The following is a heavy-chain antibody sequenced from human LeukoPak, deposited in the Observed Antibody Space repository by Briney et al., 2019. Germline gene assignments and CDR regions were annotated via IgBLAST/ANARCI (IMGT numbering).Heavy chain of an antibody. CDR3: ARAQRPRGHYGSGSYYSEDAFDI. D-gene: IGHD3-10*01. Sequence: GGSLRLSCAASGFTVSSNYMSWVRQAPGKGLEWVSVIYSGGSTYYADSVKGRFTISRDNSKNTLYLQMNSLRAEDTAVYYCARAQRPRGHYGSGSYYSEDAFDIWGQGTMVTVSS. V-gene: IGHV3-53*01. CDR1: GFTVSSNY. CDR2: IYSGGST. J-gene: IGHJ3*02.